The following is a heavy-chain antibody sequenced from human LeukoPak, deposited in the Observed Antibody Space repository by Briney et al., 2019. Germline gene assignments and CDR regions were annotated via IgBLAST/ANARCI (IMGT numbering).Heavy chain of an antibody. D-gene: IGHD2-15*01. Sequence: SETLSLTCTVSGGSISSGGYYWSWIRQHPGKGLEWIGYIYYSGTTYYNPSLKSRVAISVDTSKNHFSLRLSSVTAADTAVYYCARAAKYCSGSNCYWYFDLWGRGTLVTVSS. J-gene: IGHJ2*01. CDR2: IYYSGTT. V-gene: IGHV4-31*03. CDR1: GGSISSGGYY. CDR3: ARAAKYCSGSNCYWYFDL.